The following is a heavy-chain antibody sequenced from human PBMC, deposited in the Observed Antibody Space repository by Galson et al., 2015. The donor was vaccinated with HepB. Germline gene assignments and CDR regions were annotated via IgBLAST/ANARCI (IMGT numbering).Heavy chain of an antibody. D-gene: IGHD3-16*01. J-gene: IGHJ5*01. Sequence: SLRLSCAASGFTFGDYFMSWIRQAPGKGLEWISYISGSGTYTKYADSVKGRFTISRDNAENSLYLQMSSLRAEDTAVYYCVRENYANTDSWGQGTLVTVSS. CDR3: VRENYANTDS. V-gene: IGHV3-11*06. CDR2: ISGSGTYT. CDR1: GFTFGDYF.